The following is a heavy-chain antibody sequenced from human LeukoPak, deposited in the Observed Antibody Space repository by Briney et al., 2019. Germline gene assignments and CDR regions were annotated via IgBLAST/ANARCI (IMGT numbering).Heavy chain of an antibody. D-gene: IGHD2-2*01. CDR1: GFTFSSYE. V-gene: IGHV3-48*03. Sequence: GGSLRLSCAASGFTFSSYEMNWVRQAPGKGLEWVSYISSSGSTIYYADSVKGRFTISRDNAKNSLYLQMNSLRAEDTAVYYCARDRADCSSTSCFHYYGMGVWGQGTTVTVSS. J-gene: IGHJ6*02. CDR2: ISSSGSTI. CDR3: ARDRADCSSTSCFHYYGMGV.